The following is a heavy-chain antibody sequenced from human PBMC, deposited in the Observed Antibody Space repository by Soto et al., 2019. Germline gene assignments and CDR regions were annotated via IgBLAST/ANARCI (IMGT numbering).Heavy chain of an antibody. CDR3: ARASRAYYYASSGSGRIHNWFDP. CDR2: IYYSGST. Sequence: SETLSLTCTVSGGSTSSYYWSWIRQPPGKGLEWIGYIYYSGSTNYNPSLKSRVTISVDTSKNQFSLKLSSVTAADTAVYYCARASRAYYYASSGSGRIHNWFDPWGQGTLVTVSS. CDR1: GGSTSSYY. J-gene: IGHJ5*02. D-gene: IGHD3-22*01. V-gene: IGHV4-59*01.